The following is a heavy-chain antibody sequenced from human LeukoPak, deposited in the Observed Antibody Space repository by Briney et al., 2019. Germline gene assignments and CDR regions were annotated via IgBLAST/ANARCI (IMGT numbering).Heavy chain of an antibody. D-gene: IGHD6-6*01. CDR2: IDSNGRDT. Sequence: KSGGSLRLSCAASGFTFSSNSMNWVRQPPGKGLEWVSSIDSNGRDTYYAGSVKGRFTTSRDNAKNSLYLQMNSLRAEDTAVYYCARELAARQDLDYWGQGTLVTVSS. V-gene: IGHV3-21*01. CDR1: GFTFSSNS. J-gene: IGHJ4*02. CDR3: ARELAARQDLDY.